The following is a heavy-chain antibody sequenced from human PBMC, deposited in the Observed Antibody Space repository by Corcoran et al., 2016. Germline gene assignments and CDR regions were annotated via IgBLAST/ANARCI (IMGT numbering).Heavy chain of an antibody. V-gene: IGHV3-21*01. J-gene: IGHJ4*02. CDR1: GFTFSSYS. CDR2: ISSSSSYI. D-gene: IGHD3-22*01. CDR3: ARSQYYYDSSGYYY. Sequence: EVQLVESGGGLVKPGGSLRLSCAASGFTFSSYSMNWVRQAPGKGLEWVSSISSSSSYIYYTDSVKGRFTISRDNAKNSLYLQMNSLRAEDTAVYYCARSQYYYDSSGYYYWGQGTLVTVSS.